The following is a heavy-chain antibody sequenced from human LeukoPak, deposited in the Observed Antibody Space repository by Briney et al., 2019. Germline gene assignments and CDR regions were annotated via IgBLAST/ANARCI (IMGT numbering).Heavy chain of an antibody. D-gene: IGHD5-18*01. CDR2: IYYSGST. V-gene: IGHV4-59*01. CDR3: ASGRYSYGRLFDY. J-gene: IGHJ4*02. CDR1: GGSISSYY. Sequence: SETLSLTCTVSGGSISSYYWSWIRQPPGKGLEWIGYIYYSGSTNYNPSLKSRVTISVDTSKNQFSLKLSSVTAADTAVYYCASGRYSYGRLFDYWGQGTLVTVSS.